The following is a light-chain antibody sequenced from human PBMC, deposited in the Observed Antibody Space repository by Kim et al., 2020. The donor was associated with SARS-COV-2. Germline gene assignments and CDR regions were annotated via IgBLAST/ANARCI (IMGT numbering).Light chain of an antibody. V-gene: IGLV6-57*04. CDR1: SGSIASSY. Sequence: NFMLTQPHSVSESPGNTVTISCSRSSGSIASSYVQWYQQCPGSAPITLIYEDNQRHSGVPDRFSGSVDSSSNSASLTISGLQTEDEADYYCQSYDLNNREIFGGGTKLTVL. J-gene: IGLJ2*01. CDR3: QSYDLNNREI. CDR2: EDN.